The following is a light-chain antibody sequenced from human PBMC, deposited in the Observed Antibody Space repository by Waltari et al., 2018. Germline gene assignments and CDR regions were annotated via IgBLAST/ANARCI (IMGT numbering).Light chain of an antibody. J-gene: IGLJ2*01. CDR3: SSYAGSSTVV. V-gene: IGLV2-14*03. CDR1: SSDIGGYNS. Sequence: QSALTQPASVSGSPGQSITISCTGSSSDIGGYNSVFWYQQHPDTAPKLILYDVTKRPSGVSHRFSASKSGNTASLSISGLQADDEAVYHCSSYAGSSTVVFGGGTKLTVL. CDR2: DVT.